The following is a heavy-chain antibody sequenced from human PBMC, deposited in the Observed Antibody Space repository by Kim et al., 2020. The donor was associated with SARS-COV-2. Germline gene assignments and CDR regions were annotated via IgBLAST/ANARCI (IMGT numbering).Heavy chain of an antibody. CDR1: GFTFSGSA. Sequence: GGSLKLSCAASGFTFSGSAMHWVRQASGKGLEWVGRIRSKANSYATAYAASVKGRFTISRDDSKNTAYLQMNSLKTEDTAVYYCTRDSTTVVTPYYFDYWGQGTLVTVSS. V-gene: IGHV3-73*01. CDR3: TRDSTTVVTPYYFDY. J-gene: IGHJ4*02. CDR2: IRSKANSYAT. D-gene: IGHD4-17*01.